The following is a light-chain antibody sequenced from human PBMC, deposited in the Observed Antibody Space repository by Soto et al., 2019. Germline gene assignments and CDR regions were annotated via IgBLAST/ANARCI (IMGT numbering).Light chain of an antibody. CDR1: QSIRSW. CDR3: QQYESYSPLT. Sequence: DIQMTQSPSILSASVGDRVTITCRASQSIRSWLAWYQQKPGKAPKLLIYDAYSLESGVPSRFSGRRSGTEFPLTIAGLQPEDFATYYCQQYESYSPLTFGGGTKVDIK. V-gene: IGKV1-5*01. J-gene: IGKJ4*01. CDR2: DAY.